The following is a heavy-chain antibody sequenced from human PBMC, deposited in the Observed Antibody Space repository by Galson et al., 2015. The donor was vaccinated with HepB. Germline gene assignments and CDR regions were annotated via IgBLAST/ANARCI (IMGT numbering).Heavy chain of an antibody. CDR1: GSTFTTSA. V-gene: IGHV1-58*02. Sequence: SVKVSCKASGSTFTTSAIQWVRQARGQRLEWMGWIVVGSGNTDYAQKFQERVTITRDMSTSTAYLELSSLTSEDTAVYYCAADTVGTADIFDYWGQGTLVTVSS. CDR2: IVVGSGNT. J-gene: IGHJ4*02. D-gene: IGHD1-26*01. CDR3: AADTVGTADIFDY.